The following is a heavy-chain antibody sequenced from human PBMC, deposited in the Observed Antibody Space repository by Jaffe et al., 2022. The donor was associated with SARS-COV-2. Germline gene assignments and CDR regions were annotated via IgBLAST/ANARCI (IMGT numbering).Heavy chain of an antibody. V-gene: IGHV3-30-3*01. D-gene: IGHD3-10*01. Sequence: QVQLVESGGGVVQPGRSLRLSCAASGFTFGSYAMHWVRQAPGQGLEWVAVISFDGGTKIYTDSVNGRFTISRDNSKNTLYLQMNSLKSEDTAVYYCARDPFTGVPDYFDSWGQGTLVSVSS. CDR1: GFTFGSYA. J-gene: IGHJ4*02. CDR3: ARDPFTGVPDYFDS. CDR2: ISFDGGTK.